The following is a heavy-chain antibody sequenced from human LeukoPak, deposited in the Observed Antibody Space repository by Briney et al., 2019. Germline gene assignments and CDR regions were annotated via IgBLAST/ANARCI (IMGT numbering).Heavy chain of an antibody. Sequence: GGSLRLSCAASGFTFSLYSIHWVRQAPGKGLEWVTITSYDGSNIYYADSVKCRFTISRDNSKNTLSLHMNSLRVEDTAIYHCARDLRVTYGLGAYDIWGLGTKVTVSS. CDR2: TSYDGSNI. V-gene: IGHV3-30*04. D-gene: IGHD2-21*02. CDR3: ARDLRVTYGLGAYDI. CDR1: GFTFSLYS. J-gene: IGHJ3*02.